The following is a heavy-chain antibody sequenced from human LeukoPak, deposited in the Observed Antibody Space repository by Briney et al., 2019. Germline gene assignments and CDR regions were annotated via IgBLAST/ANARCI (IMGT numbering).Heavy chain of an antibody. Sequence: SETLSLTCTVSGDSISNYYWSWIRQPPGKGLEWIGYIYYSGSTNYNPSLKSRVTISVDTSKNQFSLKLSSVTAADTAVYYCARECTRRDVSPAPGNWFDPWGQGTLVTVSS. CDR1: GDSISNYY. D-gene: IGHD2-8*01. CDR3: ARECTRRDVSPAPGNWFDP. J-gene: IGHJ5*02. V-gene: IGHV4-59*12. CDR2: IYYSGST.